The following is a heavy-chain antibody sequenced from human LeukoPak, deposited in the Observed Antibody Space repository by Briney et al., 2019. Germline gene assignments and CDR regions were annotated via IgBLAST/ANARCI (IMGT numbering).Heavy chain of an antibody. D-gene: IGHD3-10*01. CDR2: INPSGGST. J-gene: IGHJ4*02. CDR1: GYTFTSYY. CDR3: ASADVYGSGSYYNFDY. Sequence: ASVKVSCKASGYTFTSYYMHWVRQPPGQGLEWMGIINPSGGSTSYAQKLQGRVTMTTDTSTSTAYMELRSLRSDDTAVYYCASADVYGSGSYYNFDYWGQGTLVTVSS. V-gene: IGHV1-46*01.